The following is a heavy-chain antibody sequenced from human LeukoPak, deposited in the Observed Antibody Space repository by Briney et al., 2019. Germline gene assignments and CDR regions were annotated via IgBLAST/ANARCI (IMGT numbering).Heavy chain of an antibody. D-gene: IGHD2-8*01. Sequence: PSETLSLTCTVSGGSISSGGYHWSWIRQHPGKGLEWIGYIYYSGSTYYNPSLKSRVTISVDTSKNQFSLKLSSVTAADTAVYYCGSLNYYYGMDVWGQGTTVTVSS. CDR3: GSLNYYYGMDV. J-gene: IGHJ6*02. CDR2: IYYSGST. V-gene: IGHV4-31*03. CDR1: GGSISSGGYH.